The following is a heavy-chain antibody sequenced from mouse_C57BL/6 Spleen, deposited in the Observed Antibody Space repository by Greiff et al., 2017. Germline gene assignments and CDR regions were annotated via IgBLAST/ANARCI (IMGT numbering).Heavy chain of an antibody. V-gene: IGHV5-9-1*02. CDR2: ISSGGDYI. D-gene: IGHD1-1*01. CDR3: TRASTVVSDVDY. J-gene: IGHJ2*01. CDR1: GFTFSSYA. Sequence: EVMLVESGEGLVKPGGSLKLSCAASGFTFSSYAMSWVRQTPEKRLEWVAYISSGGDYIYYADTVKGRFTISRDNARNTLYLQRSSLKSADTAMYYCTRASTVVSDVDYWGQGTTLTVSS.